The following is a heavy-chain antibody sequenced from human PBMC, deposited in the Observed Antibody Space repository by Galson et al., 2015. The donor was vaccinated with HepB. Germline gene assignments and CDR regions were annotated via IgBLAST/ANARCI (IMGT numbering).Heavy chain of an antibody. J-gene: IGHJ4*02. V-gene: IGHV1-69*02. CDR1: GGTFSSYT. CDR3: ANERDNWNDFGLVSGYFDY. CDR2: IIPILGIA. D-gene: IGHD1-20*01. Sequence: SVKVSCKASGGTFSSYTISWVRQAPGQGLEWMGRIIPILGIANYAQKFQGRVTITADKSTSTAYMELSSLRSEDTAVYYCANERDNWNDFGLVSGYFDYWGQGTLVTVSS.